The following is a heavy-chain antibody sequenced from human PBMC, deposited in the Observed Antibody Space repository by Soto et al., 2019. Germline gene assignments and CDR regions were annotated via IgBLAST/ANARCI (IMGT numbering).Heavy chain of an antibody. D-gene: IGHD4-4*01. CDR2: INAGNGNT. CDR3: ARGGDDYSNYAWFDP. V-gene: IGHV1-3*01. CDR1: GYTFTSYA. J-gene: IGHJ5*02. Sequence: QVPLVQSGAEVKKPGASVKVSCKASGYTFTSYAMHWVRQAPGQRLEWMGWINAGNGNTKYSQKFQGRVTITRDTSASTAYMELSSLRSEDTAVYYCARGGDDYSNYAWFDPWGQGTLVTVSS.